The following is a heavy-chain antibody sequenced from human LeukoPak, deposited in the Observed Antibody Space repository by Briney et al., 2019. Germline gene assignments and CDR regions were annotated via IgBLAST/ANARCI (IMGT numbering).Heavy chain of an antibody. J-gene: IGHJ5*02. Sequence: PSQTLSLTCTVSGGSISSDLYYWNWIRQPAGKGLEWIGRFYNSGRTNFNPSLKSRVTISADTSKNQFSLKLRSVTAADTAVYYCARGDLKSDWFDPWGQGTQVIVST. D-gene: IGHD3-3*01. CDR2: FYNSGRT. V-gene: IGHV4-61*02. CDR3: ARGDLKSDWFDP. CDR1: GGSISSDLYY.